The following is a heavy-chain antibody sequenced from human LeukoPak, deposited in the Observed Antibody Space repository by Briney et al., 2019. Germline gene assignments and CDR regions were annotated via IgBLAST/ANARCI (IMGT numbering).Heavy chain of an antibody. J-gene: IGHJ4*02. Sequence: KPSETLSLTCAVYGGSFSGYYWSWIRKPPGKGLEWIGEINHSGSTNYNPSLKSRVTISVDTSKNQFSLKLSSVTAADTAVYYCARDGGPPTGIVGATTSVDYWGQGTLVTVSS. CDR3: ARDGGPPTGIVGATTSVDY. CDR2: INHSGST. D-gene: IGHD1-26*01. V-gene: IGHV4-34*01. CDR1: GGSFSGYY.